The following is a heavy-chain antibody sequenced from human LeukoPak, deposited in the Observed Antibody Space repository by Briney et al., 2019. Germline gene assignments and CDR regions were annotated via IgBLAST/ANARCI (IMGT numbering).Heavy chain of an antibody. CDR2: INHSGST. CDR1: GGSFSGYY. J-gene: IGHJ4*02. CDR3: ARPRVLDSSGFDY. Sequence: SETLSLTCAVYGGSFSGYYWSWIRQPPGKGLEWSGEINHSGSTNYNPSLKSRVTISVDTSKNQFSLKLSSVTAADTAVYYCARPRVLDSSGFDYWGQGTLVTVSS. V-gene: IGHV4-34*01. D-gene: IGHD3-22*01.